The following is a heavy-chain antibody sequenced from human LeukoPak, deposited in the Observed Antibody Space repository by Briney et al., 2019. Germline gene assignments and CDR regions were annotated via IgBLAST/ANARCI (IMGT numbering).Heavy chain of an antibody. CDR2: ISWNSGSI. CDR1: GFTFDDYA. J-gene: IGHJ6*02. CDR3: AQDNRGGTFYSSGMAV. V-gene: IGHV3-9*01. Sequence: PGGSLRLSCAASGFTFDDYAMHWVRQAPGKGLEWVSGISWNSGSIGYADSVKGRFTISRDNAKNSLYLQMNSLRAEDTALYYCAQDNRGGTFYSSGMAVWGQGPTVTFSS. D-gene: IGHD2-15*01.